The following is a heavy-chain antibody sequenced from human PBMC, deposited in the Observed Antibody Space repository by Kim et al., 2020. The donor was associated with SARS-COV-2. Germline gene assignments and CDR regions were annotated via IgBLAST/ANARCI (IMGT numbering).Heavy chain of an antibody. V-gene: IGHV4-34*01. CDR1: GGSFSGYY. D-gene: IGHD7-27*01. CDR3: TLTGDLSYYYYYGMDV. Sequence: SETLSLTCAVYGGSFSGYYWSWIRQPPGKGLEWIGEINHSGSTNYNPSLKSRVTISVDTSKNQFSLKLSSVTAADTAVYYCTLTGDLSYYYYYGMDVWGQGTTVTVSS. J-gene: IGHJ6*02. CDR2: INHSGST.